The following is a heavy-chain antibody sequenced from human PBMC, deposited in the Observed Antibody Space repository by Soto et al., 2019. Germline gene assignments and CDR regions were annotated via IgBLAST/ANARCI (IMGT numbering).Heavy chain of an antibody. J-gene: IGHJ5*02. CDR1: GFTFSSYG. CDR3: AREGSFGCGLFDL. Sequence: GGSLRLSCAASGFTFSSYGMNWVRQAPGKGLEWIAHIDTRDSSIYYADSVKGRFTISRDNAKNSLYLQMKNLRADDTARYYCAREGSFGCGLFDLWGQGTLVTVSS. CDR2: IDTRDSSI. V-gene: IGHV3-48*03. D-gene: IGHD3-9*01.